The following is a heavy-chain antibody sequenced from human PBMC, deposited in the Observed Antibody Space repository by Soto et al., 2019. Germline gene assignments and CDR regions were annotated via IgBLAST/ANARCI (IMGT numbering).Heavy chain of an antibody. D-gene: IGHD3-22*01. J-gene: IGHJ6*02. CDR1: GFTFSTYG. CDR3: AKDPTYDSSGYYFYYGMDV. V-gene: IGHV3-30*18. Sequence: PGGSLRLSFAASGFTFSTYGMHWVRQAPGKGLEWVGLISYDGSYKYYAESMKGRFTISRDNSKNTLYLQLNSLRAADTAVYYCAKDPTYDSSGYYFYYGMDVWGQGTTVTVSS. CDR2: ISYDGSYK.